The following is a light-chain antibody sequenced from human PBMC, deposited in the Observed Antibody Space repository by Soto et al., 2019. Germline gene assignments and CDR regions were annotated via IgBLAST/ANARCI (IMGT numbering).Light chain of an antibody. V-gene: IGLV2-11*01. Sequence: QSALTQPRSVSGSPGQSVTFSCTGTSGDIGAYNYVSWYQFHPGKAPKMINYDVNKRPSGVPDRFSGSKSGNTASLTISWLQAEDEADYYCCSYAHTSRVFGGGTKLTVL. CDR1: SGDIGAYNY. CDR3: CSYAHTSRV. CDR2: DVN. J-gene: IGLJ3*02.